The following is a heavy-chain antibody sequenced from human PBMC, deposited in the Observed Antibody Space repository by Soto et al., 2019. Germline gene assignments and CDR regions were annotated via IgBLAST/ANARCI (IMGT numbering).Heavy chain of an antibody. CDR2: IYWDHDK. CDR3: AYTNWNFQVY. J-gene: IGHJ4*02. D-gene: IGHD1-1*01. CDR1: GFSLSTNGVG. Sequence: QITLKESGPTLVKPTQTLTLTCTFSGFSLSTNGVGVGWIRQPPGKALEWLALIYWDHDKRYSPSLKSRLTIAKDTSKDQVVLTMTNVDPVDTATYYCAYTNWNFQVYGGQGALVTVSS. V-gene: IGHV2-5*02.